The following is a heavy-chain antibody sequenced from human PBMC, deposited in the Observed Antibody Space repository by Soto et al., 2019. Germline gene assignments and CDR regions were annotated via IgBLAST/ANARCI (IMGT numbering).Heavy chain of an antibody. Sequence: SGTLSLTCTVSGDSISSATYYWSWIRQPPGKELEWIFYIYCRVSTYYNPSLKSRVTVSVDTSKNQFSLNLRSVTAADTAVYYCARLPSRHLVDYWGQGTLVTVSS. CDR2: IYCRVST. V-gene: IGHV4-39*01. D-gene: IGHD3-3*02. J-gene: IGHJ4*02. CDR1: GDSISSATYY. CDR3: ARLPSRHLVDY.